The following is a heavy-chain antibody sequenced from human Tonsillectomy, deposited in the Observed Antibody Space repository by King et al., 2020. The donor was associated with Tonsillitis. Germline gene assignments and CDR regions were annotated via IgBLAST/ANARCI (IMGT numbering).Heavy chain of an antibody. V-gene: IGHV3-30*04. CDR2: ISYDGNNK. Sequence: VQLVESGGGVVQPGRSLRLSCAASGFTFTNNAMHWVRQAPGKGLEWMALISYDGNNKYYADSMKGRFTISRDNSKNTLFLPVNSLRADDTAVYYRAKEAEAGTYSKATFDFWGQGALVAVSS. D-gene: IGHD3-10*01. CDR3: AKEAEAGTYSKATFDF. CDR1: GFTFTNNA. J-gene: IGHJ4*02.